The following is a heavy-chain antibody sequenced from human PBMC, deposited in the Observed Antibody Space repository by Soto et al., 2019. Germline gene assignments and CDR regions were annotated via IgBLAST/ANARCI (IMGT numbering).Heavy chain of an antibody. V-gene: IGHV4-39*01. J-gene: IGHJ4*02. D-gene: IGHD2-8*01. CDR1: GGSVSSSNYY. Sequence: SETRSLTCTVSGGSVSSSNYYWGGIRQSPGKGLGWSGSGYYRGGSDSKASGKSGMTFSVDTSKTQFSLNLNSVTASDTAVYFCVSQRTSVLSQAYFDYWGPGALVTVS. CDR2: GYYRGGS. CDR3: VSQRTSVLSQAYFDY.